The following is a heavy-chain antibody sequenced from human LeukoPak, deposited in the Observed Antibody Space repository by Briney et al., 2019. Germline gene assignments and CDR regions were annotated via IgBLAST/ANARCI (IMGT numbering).Heavy chain of an antibody. D-gene: IGHD2-2*01. CDR3: ARPQEGGTTRSHGMDV. V-gene: IGHV3-74*01. J-gene: IGHJ6*02. CDR1: GFTFSKYW. Sequence: GGSLRLSCAASGFTFSKYWMHWVRQAPGKGLVWVSHINTDGSYTTYADSVRGRFTVSRDNAKNTLYLQINSLRVEDTATYYCARPQEGGTTRSHGMDVWGQGTTVTVSS. CDR2: INTDGSYT.